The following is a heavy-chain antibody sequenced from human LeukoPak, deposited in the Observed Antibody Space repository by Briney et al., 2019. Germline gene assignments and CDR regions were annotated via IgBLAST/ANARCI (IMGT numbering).Heavy chain of an antibody. D-gene: IGHD2-21*02. J-gene: IGHJ6*02. Sequence: GGSLRLSCAASGFALSAYWMNWVRQAPGKGLQWLANIKQDGTVQHNVDSVKGRFTISRDNAKNSLSLQMNSLRAEDTALYYCARDYTATGAMDVWGQGTTVTVS. CDR1: GFALSAYW. CDR2: IKQDGTVQ. V-gene: IGHV3-7*01. CDR3: ARDYTATGAMDV.